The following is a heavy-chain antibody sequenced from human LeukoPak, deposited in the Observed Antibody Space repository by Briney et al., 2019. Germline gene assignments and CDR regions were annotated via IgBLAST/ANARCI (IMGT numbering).Heavy chain of an antibody. D-gene: IGHD6-13*01. J-gene: IGHJ4*02. CDR3: ARGEGIAAESPFDY. Sequence: SETLSLTCTVSGGSISSYYGSWIRQPPGKGLEWIGYIYYSGSTNYNPSLKSRVTISVDTSKNQFSLKLSSVTAADTAVYYCARGEGIAAESPFDYWGQGTLVTVSS. V-gene: IGHV4-59*01. CDR1: GGSISSYY. CDR2: IYYSGST.